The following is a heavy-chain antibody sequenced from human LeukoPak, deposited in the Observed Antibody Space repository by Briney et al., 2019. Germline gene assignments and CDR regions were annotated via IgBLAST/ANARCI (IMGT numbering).Heavy chain of an antibody. V-gene: IGHV3-74*01. D-gene: IGHD3-22*01. Sequence: PGGSLRLSCAASGFTFSTYWMHWVRQASGKGLVWVSRIKSDGGTNYADSVKGRFTISRDNAKKTVSLQMNSLRPEDTGVYYCARAPSEIGGYYPEYFRHWGQGTLVTVSS. CDR1: GFTFSTYW. CDR3: ARAPSEIGGYYPEYFRH. CDR2: IKSDGGT. J-gene: IGHJ1*01.